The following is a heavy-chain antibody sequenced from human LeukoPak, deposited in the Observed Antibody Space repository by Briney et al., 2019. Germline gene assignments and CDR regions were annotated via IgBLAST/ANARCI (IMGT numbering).Heavy chain of an antibody. J-gene: IGHJ3*02. CDR1: GYTFTGYY. CDR2: INPNSAGT. CDR3: ARRPAYYYDSSGVNDAFDI. D-gene: IGHD3-22*01. Sequence: ASVKISCKASGYTFTGYYMHWVRQAPVQGLEWMGRINPNSAGTNYAQKLQGRVTMTRDTSISTAYMELSRLRSDDTAVYYGARRPAYYYDSSGVNDAFDIWGQGTMVTVSS. V-gene: IGHV1-2*06.